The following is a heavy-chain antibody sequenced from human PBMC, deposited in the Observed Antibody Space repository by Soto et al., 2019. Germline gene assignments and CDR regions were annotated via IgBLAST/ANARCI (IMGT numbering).Heavy chain of an antibody. CDR3: ARLGEIVNPFSYYYGMDV. J-gene: IGHJ6*02. CDR1: GYSFTSYW. V-gene: IGHV5-10-1*01. CDR2: IDPSDSYT. D-gene: IGHD3-10*01. Sequence: PGESLKISCKGSGYSFTSYWISWVRQMPGKGLEWMGRIDPSDSYTNYSPSFQGHVTISADKSISTAYLQWSSLKASDTAMYYCARLGEIVNPFSYYYGMDVWGQGTTVTVSS.